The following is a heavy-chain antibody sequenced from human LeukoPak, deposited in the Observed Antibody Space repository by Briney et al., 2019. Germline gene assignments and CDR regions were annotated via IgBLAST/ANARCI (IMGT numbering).Heavy chain of an antibody. CDR1: GFTFNNYG. V-gene: IGHV3-23*01. Sequence: GGSLRLSCAVSGFTFNNYGMSWVRQAPGKGLEWVSAISGSGGSTYYADSVKGRFTISRDNSKNTLYLQMNSLRAEDTAVYYCAKDLTAAFDIWGQGTMVTVSS. CDR2: ISGSGGST. CDR3: AKDLTAAFDI. J-gene: IGHJ3*02.